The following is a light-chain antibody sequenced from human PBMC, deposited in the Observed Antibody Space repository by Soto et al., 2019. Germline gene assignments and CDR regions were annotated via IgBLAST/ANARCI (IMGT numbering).Light chain of an antibody. V-gene: IGLV1-47*01. Sequence: QSVLTQTPSASATPGQRVTISCSGRSSNIGSYDVYWYQHLPGTAPKVLIYMSNQRPSGVPDRFSGSESDTSASLAISGLRSEDDADYYCGVWDDSLRGHVFGTGTALTVL. J-gene: IGLJ1*01. CDR3: GVWDDSLRGHV. CDR2: MSN. CDR1: SSNIGSYD.